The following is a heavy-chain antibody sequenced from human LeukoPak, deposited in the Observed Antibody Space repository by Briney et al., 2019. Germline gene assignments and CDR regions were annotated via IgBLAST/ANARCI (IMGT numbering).Heavy chain of an antibody. Sequence: SETLSLTCTVSGGSISSGNYYWSWIRQPAGKGLEWIGRMSTSGSTNYNPSLKSRVTISVDTSKNQFSLKLSSVTAADTAVYYCARSNGFFDYWGQGTLVTVSS. V-gene: IGHV4-61*02. J-gene: IGHJ4*02. CDR3: ARSNGFFDY. CDR2: MSTSGST. D-gene: IGHD2-8*01. CDR1: GGSISSGNYY.